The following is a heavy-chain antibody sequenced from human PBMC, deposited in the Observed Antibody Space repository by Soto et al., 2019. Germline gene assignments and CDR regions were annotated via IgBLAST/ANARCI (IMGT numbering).Heavy chain of an antibody. Sequence: PSETRSLTCTVAGASISGFYWSWIRKSARKGLEWIGRIYATVTTDYNPSLKSRVMMSVYTSKKQFSLKLRSVPAADTAVYYCVRDGPKHLRDWLEPWGQGISVTVSS. D-gene: IGHD3-3*02. CDR2: IYATVTT. CDR1: GASISGFY. V-gene: IGHV4-4*07. J-gene: IGHJ5*02. CDR3: VRDGPKHLRDWLEP.